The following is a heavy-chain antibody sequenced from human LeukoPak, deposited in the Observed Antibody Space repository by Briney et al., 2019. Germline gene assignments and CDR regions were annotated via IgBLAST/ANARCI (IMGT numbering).Heavy chain of an antibody. CDR1: GSTFSSYT. CDR3: VRDTSVRVPAAIVSDY. J-gene: IGHJ4*02. CDR2: IRQDGREQ. V-gene: IGHV3-7*01. D-gene: IGHD2-2*01. Sequence: GGSLRLSCAASGSTFSSYTMSWVRQAPGKGLEWVANIRQDGREQYYVDSVKGRFTISRDNAKYSLFLQMSSLRAQDTAVYYCVRDTSVRVPAAIVSDYWGQGTLVTVSS.